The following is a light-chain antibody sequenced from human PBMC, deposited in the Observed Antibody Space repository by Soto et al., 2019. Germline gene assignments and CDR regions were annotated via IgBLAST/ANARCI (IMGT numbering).Light chain of an antibody. J-gene: IGLJ1*01. Sequence: QSVLTQPASVSGSPGQSITISCAGTSSDVGGYNYVSWYQQHAGKAPKLMIYEVRNRPSGVSNRFSGSKSGNTASLTISGLQPGDEADYYCSSYTTSSSYVFGTGTKVTLL. CDR3: SSYTTSSSYV. CDR2: EVR. CDR1: SSDVGGYNY. V-gene: IGLV2-14*01.